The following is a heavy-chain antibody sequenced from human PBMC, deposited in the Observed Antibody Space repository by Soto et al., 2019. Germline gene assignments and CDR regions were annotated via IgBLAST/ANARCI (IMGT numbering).Heavy chain of an antibody. Sequence: ETSVKLSCKESGYSFTIYDMHWVRQAPEQGLEWMGIINPSGGSTSYAQKFQGRVTMTRDTSTSTVYMELSSLRSEDTAVYYCARGHRLNTYYDFWSGSRSYYYYGMDVWGQGTTVTVSS. D-gene: IGHD3-3*01. CDR3: ARGHRLNTYYDFWSGSRSYYYYGMDV. J-gene: IGHJ6*02. CDR1: GYSFTIYD. CDR2: INPSGGST. V-gene: IGHV1-46*01.